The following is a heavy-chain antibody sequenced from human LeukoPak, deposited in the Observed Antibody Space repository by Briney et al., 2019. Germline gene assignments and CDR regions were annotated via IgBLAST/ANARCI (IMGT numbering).Heavy chain of an antibody. CDR3: ARGRYYYGSGSYRVRSYFDY. CDR1: GFTFSTFA. Sequence: GSLRLSCAASGFTFSTFAMIWVRQPPGKGLEWIGEINHSGSTNYNPSLKSRVTISVDTSKNQFSLKLSSVTAADTAVYYCARGRYYYGSGSYRVRSYFDYWGQGTLVTVSS. D-gene: IGHD3-10*01. CDR2: INHSGST. V-gene: IGHV4-34*01. J-gene: IGHJ4*02.